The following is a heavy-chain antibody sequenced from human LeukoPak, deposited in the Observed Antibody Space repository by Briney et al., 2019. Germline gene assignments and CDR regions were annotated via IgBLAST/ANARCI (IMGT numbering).Heavy chain of an antibody. V-gene: IGHV3-73*01. D-gene: IGHD5-18*01. J-gene: IGHJ5*02. Sequence: GGSLRLSCAASGFTFSSYVMNWVRQASGKGLEWVGRIRSKANSYATAYAASVKGRFTISRDDSKNTAYLQMNSLKTEDTAVYYCTRLGGYSYGYNWFDPWGQGTLSPSP. CDR2: IRSKANSYAT. CDR1: GFTFSSYV. CDR3: TRLGGYSYGYNWFDP.